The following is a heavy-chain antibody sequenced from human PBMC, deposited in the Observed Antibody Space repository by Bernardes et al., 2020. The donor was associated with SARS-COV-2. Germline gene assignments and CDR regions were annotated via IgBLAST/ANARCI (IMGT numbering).Heavy chain of an antibody. D-gene: IGHD6-6*01. CDR1: GFTFRTFC. CDR2: INQDGSET. J-gene: IGHJ4*02. V-gene: IGHV3-7*01. CDR3: ARIYSTSSFDFDY. Sequence: GGPLRLSCAASGFTFRTFCMTWVRQAPGKGLEWVANINQDGSETFYVDSVKGRFTISRDNAKNSLFMEMNTLRAEDTAVYYCARIYSTSSFDFDYWGQGTLVTVSS.